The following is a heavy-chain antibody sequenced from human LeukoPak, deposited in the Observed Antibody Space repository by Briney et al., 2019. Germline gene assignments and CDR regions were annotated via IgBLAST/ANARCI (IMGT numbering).Heavy chain of an antibody. J-gene: IGHJ4*02. V-gene: IGHV1-18*01. CDR2: ISAYNGNT. D-gene: IGHD3-22*01. CDR3: ARDSHYYDSSGYPDY. CDR1: GYTFTSYG. Sequence: GASVKVSCKASGYTFTSYGISWVRQAPGQGLEWMGWISAYNGNTNYAQKFQGRVTITADKSTSTAYMELSSLRSEDTAVYYCARDSHYYDSSGYPDYWGQGTLVTVSS.